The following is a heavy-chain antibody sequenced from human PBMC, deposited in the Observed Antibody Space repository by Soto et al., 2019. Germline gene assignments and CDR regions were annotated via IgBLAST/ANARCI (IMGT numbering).Heavy chain of an antibody. CDR3: ARDTIEYYYGSGRYYFNY. J-gene: IGHJ4*02. CDR1: GFTFSSYS. Sequence: GGSLRLSCAASGFTFSSYSMNWVRQAPGKGLEWVSSISSSSSYIYYGDSVKGRVTISRDNAKNSLYLQMNSLRAEDTAVYYFARDTIEYYYGSGRYYFNYWGQGTLVTVSS. CDR2: ISSSSSYI. D-gene: IGHD3-10*01. V-gene: IGHV3-21*01.